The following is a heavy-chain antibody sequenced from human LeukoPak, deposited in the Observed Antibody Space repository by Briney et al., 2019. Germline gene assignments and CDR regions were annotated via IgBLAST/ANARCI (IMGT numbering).Heavy chain of an antibody. CDR3: ARGPYYDILTVLDY. Sequence: PGGSLRLSCAASGLTFSTAWMNWVRQAPGKGLEWVSYISRSSSTIYYADSVKGRFTISRDNAKNSLYLQMNSLRAEDTAVYYCARGPYYDILTVLDYWGQGTLVTVSS. J-gene: IGHJ4*02. CDR2: ISRSSSTI. CDR1: GLTFSTAW. D-gene: IGHD3-9*01. V-gene: IGHV3-48*01.